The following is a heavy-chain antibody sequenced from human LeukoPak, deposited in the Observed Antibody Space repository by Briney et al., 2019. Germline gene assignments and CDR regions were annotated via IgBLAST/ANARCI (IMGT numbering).Heavy chain of an antibody. V-gene: IGHV3-23*01. Sequence: PGGSLRLSCAASGFSFTNYAMSWVRQAPGKGLEWVSHISAGGGTTYYAGSVEGRFTISRDNSKNTLYLQMNSLRAEDTAVYYCAKDRAAYSGARGFDYWGQGTLVNVSS. D-gene: IGHD5-12*01. CDR3: AKDRAAYSGARGFDY. J-gene: IGHJ4*02. CDR1: GFSFTNYA. CDR2: ISAGGGTT.